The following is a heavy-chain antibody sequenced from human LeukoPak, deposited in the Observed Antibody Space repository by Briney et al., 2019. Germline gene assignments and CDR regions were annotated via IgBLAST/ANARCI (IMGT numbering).Heavy chain of an antibody. V-gene: IGHV4-38-2*02. CDR1: GYSISSGYY. CDR3: ARVVGYCSSTSCYRPSLYFDY. CDR2: IYHSGST. Sequence: SETLSLTCTVSGYSISSGYYWGWIRQPPGKGLEWIGSIYHSGSTYYNPSLKSRVTISVDTSKNQFSLKLSSVTAADTAAYYCARVVGYCSSTSCYRPSLYFDYWGQGTLVTVSS. J-gene: IGHJ4*02. D-gene: IGHD2-2*01.